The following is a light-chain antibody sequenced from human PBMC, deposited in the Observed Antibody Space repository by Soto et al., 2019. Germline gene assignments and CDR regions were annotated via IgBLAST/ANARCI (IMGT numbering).Light chain of an antibody. CDR1: QSISSW. V-gene: IGKV1-5*01. CDR2: DAS. Sequence: DIQRTQSPSTLSASVGDRVTITCRASQSISSWLAWYQQKPGKAPKLLISDASSLKSGVPSRFSGSGSATEFTLTITSLQPDDFATYYCQQYNSHSRTFGLGTKVDI. CDR3: QQYNSHSRT. J-gene: IGKJ1*01.